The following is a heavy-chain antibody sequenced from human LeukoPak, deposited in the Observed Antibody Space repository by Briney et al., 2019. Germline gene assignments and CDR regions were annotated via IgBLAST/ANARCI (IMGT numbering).Heavy chain of an antibody. CDR3: AKCIGSSGYYIYFDY. Sequence: TSETLSLTCAVYGGSFSGYYWSWIRQPPGKGLEWIGEINHSGSTNYNPSLKSRVTISVDTSKDQFSLKLSSVTAADTAVYYCAKCIGSSGYYIYFDYWGQGTLVTVSS. CDR1: GGSFSGYY. V-gene: IGHV4-34*01. CDR2: INHSGST. D-gene: IGHD3-22*01. J-gene: IGHJ4*02.